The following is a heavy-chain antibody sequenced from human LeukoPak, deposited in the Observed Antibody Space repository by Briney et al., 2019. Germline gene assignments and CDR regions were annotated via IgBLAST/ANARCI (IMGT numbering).Heavy chain of an antibody. V-gene: IGHV4-59*01. CDR3: ARDNYYYGMDV. CDR1: GGSISSYY. CDR2: IYYSGST. Sequence: PSETLSLTCTVSGGSISSYYWSWIRQPPGKGLEWIGYIYYSGSTNYNPSLKSRVTISVDTSKNQFSLKLSSVTAADTAVYYFARDNYYYGMDVWGQGTTVTVSS. J-gene: IGHJ6*02.